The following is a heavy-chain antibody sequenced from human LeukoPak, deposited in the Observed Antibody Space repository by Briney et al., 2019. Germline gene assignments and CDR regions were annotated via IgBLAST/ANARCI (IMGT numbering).Heavy chain of an antibody. Sequence: SSETLSLTCTVSGGSISSYYWSWIRQPAGKGLEWIGRIYTSGSTNYNPSLKSRVTISVDTSRNQFSLKLSSVTAADTAVYYCAREVTYYYDSSGYSHWGQGTLVTVSS. J-gene: IGHJ4*02. D-gene: IGHD3-22*01. V-gene: IGHV4-4*07. CDR3: AREVTYYYDSSGYSH. CDR2: IYTSGST. CDR1: GGSISSYY.